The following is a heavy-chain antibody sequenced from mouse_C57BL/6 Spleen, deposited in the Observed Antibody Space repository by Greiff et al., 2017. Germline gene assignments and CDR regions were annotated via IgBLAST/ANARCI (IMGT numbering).Heavy chain of an antibody. D-gene: IGHD1-1*01. CDR2: ISYDGSN. J-gene: IGHJ4*01. Sequence: EVQRVESGPGLVKPSQSLSLTCSVTGYSITSGYYWNWIRQFPGNKLEWMGYISYDGSNNYNPSLKNRISITRDTSKNQFFLKLNSVTTEDTATYYCARERDYYGSSYPYAMDYWGQGTSVTVSS. CDR1: GYSITSGYY. CDR3: ARERDYYGSSYPYAMDY. V-gene: IGHV3-6*01.